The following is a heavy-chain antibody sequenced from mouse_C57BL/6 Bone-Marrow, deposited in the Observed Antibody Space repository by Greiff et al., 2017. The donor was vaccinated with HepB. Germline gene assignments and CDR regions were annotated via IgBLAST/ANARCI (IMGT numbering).Heavy chain of an antibody. CDR1: GYTFTDYE. CDR3: TRGGDYYGSSPFDY. D-gene: IGHD1-1*01. V-gene: IGHV1-15*01. J-gene: IGHJ2*01. Sequence: QVQLKQSGAELVRPGASVTLSCKASGYTFTDYEMHWVKQTPVHGLEWIGAIDPETGGTAYNQKFKGKAILTADKSSSTAYMELRSRTSEDSAVYYCTRGGDYYGSSPFDYWGQGTTLTVSS. CDR2: IDPETGGT.